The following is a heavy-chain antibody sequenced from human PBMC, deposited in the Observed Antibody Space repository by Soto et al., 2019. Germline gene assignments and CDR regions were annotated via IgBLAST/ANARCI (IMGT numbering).Heavy chain of an antibody. Sequence: GESLKISCKGSGYSCTSYWISWVRQMPGKGLEWMGRIDPSDSYSNYSPSFQGHVTISTDKSISTAYLQWSSLKASDTAMYYCARQHYGHYGAFDVWGQGTMVTVSS. CDR3: ARQHYGHYGAFDV. J-gene: IGHJ3*01. D-gene: IGHD4-17*01. CDR2: IDPSDSYS. CDR1: GYSCTSYW. V-gene: IGHV5-10-1*01.